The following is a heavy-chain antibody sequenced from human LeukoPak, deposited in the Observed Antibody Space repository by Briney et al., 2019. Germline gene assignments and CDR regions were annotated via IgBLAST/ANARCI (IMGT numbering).Heavy chain of an antibody. Sequence: ASVKVSCKVSGYTLTELSMHWVRQAPGKGLEWMGGFDPEDGETIYAQKFQGRVTITEDTSTDTAYMELSSLRSEDTAVYYCATGAFNCSGGSCYSYYYYYGMDVWGQGTTVTVSS. D-gene: IGHD2-15*01. V-gene: IGHV1-24*01. CDR1: GYTLTELS. CDR3: ATGAFNCSGGSCYSYYYYYGMDV. CDR2: FDPEDGET. J-gene: IGHJ6*02.